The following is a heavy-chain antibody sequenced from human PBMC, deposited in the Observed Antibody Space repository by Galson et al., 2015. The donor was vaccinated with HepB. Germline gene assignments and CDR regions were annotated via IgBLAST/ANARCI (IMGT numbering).Heavy chain of an antibody. V-gene: IGHV3-48*01. D-gene: IGHD1-26*01. J-gene: IGHJ4*02. Sequence: SLRLSCAASGFTFSSYTMNWVRQAPGKGLEWISYISTTSDNRFSADTVKGRFIISRDNATNSLYLQMNSLRAEDTAVYYCARIALSGGYWYFDYWGQGTLVTVSS. CDR2: ISTTSDNR. CDR1: GFTFSSYT. CDR3: ARIALSGGYWYFDY.